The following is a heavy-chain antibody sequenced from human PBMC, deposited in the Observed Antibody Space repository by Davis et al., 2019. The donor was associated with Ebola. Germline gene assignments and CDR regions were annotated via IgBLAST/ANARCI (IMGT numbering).Heavy chain of an antibody. CDR3: ARWFPGEDYFDF. V-gene: IGHV3-23*01. CDR2: ISPTGLNT. D-gene: IGHD3-10*01. J-gene: IGHJ4*02. CDR1: GLSFSNDG. Sequence: GESLKISCTVFGLSFSNDGMIWIRQAPGKGLQWVSGISPTGLNTYYTDSVKGRFTASRDNSRDSLYLQMTGLRVDDTAIYYCARWFPGEDYFDFWGQGTLVTVSS.